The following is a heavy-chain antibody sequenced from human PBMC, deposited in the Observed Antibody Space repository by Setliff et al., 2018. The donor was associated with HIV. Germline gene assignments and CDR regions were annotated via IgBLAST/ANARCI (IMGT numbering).Heavy chain of an antibody. Sequence: PGESLKISCHLSGYSFVDFWIGWVRQMPGKGLEWVGRIDPSDSYVDYSPSFQGHVTISIDKSVSSAHLQWSSLKASDTAMYYCARHKNGAYSLDSWGQGTLVTVSS. CDR2: IDPSDSYV. CDR3: ARHKNGAYSLDS. D-gene: IGHD4-17*01. V-gene: IGHV5-10-1*01. CDR1: GYSFVDFW. J-gene: IGHJ4*02.